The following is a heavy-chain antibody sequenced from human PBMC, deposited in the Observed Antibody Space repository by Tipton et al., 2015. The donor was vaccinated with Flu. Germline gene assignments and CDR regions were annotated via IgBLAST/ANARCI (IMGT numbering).Heavy chain of an antibody. D-gene: IGHD3-16*01. J-gene: IGHJ4*02. V-gene: IGHV3-30-3*01. CDR1: GFTFNSFA. Sequence: QLVQSGGGAVQPGRSLRLSCAASGFTFNSFAMHWVRQAPGKGLEWVAVISYDGYNKNYADSLKGRLTISRDNSKNTVFLQMNSLRVEDTAVYFCAKDLEGGGAAPTDWGQGTLVTVSS. CDR2: ISYDGYNK. CDR3: AKDLEGGGAAPTD.